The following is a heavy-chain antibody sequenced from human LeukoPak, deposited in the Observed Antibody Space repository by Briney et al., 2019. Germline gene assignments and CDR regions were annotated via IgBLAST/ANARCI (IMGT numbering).Heavy chain of an antibody. CDR3: ARRRNYYDSSGYLMAAYYFDY. Sequence: GGSLRLSCEGSAFIFSGHWMNWVRQTPGKGLEWVASIKEDGSERQYVDSVKGRFSISRDNAKNSLYLQMNSLRAEDTAVYYCARRRNYYDSSGYLMAAYYFDYWGQGTLVTVSS. V-gene: IGHV3-7*01. CDR1: AFIFSGHW. CDR2: IKEDGSER. J-gene: IGHJ4*02. D-gene: IGHD3-22*01.